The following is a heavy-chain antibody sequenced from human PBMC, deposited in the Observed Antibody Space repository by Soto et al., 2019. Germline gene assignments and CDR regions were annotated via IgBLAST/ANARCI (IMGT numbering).Heavy chain of an antibody. CDR1: GFTVSSVY. CDR2: ITSGGST. Sequence: EVQLVESGGGLVQPGGSLRLSCAASGFTVSSVYMTWVRQAPGKGLEWVSVITSGGSTYYADVVRGRFTISRDNSENTISLQMNRLRAEHTGVYYCARDILGGAYDFGHGGQGTRVTVSA. CDR3: ARDILGGAYDFGH. D-gene: IGHD3-3*01. V-gene: IGHV3-66*01. J-gene: IGHJ4*02.